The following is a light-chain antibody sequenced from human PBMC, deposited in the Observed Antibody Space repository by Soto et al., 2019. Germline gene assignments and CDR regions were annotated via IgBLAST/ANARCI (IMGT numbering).Light chain of an antibody. CDR2: AVS. CDR3: SSYTSSDTWV. CDR1: SSDVGSYNR. V-gene: IGLV2-18*02. J-gene: IGLJ2*01. Sequence: QSALTQPPSVSRSPGQSVTISCTGTSSDVGSYNRVSWYQQPPGTAPKLMIYAVSNRPSGVPDRFSGSKSGNTASLTISGLQAEDEADYYCSSYTSSDTWVFGGGTKLTVL.